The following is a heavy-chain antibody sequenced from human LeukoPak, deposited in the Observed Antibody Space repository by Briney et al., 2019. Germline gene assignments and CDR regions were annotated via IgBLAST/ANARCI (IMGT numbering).Heavy chain of an antibody. Sequence: HPGGSLRLSCAASGFTFSSYDMYWVRQAPGKGLEYVSAISSSGGSTYFGNSVKGRFTISRDNSKNTLYLQMGSLRAEDMGVYYCARRYGSGSYGWWFDPWGQGTLVTVSS. V-gene: IGHV3-64*01. D-gene: IGHD3-10*01. CDR2: ISSSGGST. CDR1: GFTFSSYD. CDR3: ARRYGSGSYGWWFDP. J-gene: IGHJ5*02.